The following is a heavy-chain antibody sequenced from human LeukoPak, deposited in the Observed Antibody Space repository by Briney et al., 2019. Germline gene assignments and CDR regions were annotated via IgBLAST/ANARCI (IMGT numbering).Heavy chain of an antibody. D-gene: IGHD3-10*01. CDR2: IYHSGNT. CDR1: GGSISSGSYY. CDR3: AGSNYDNWFDP. Sequence: KPSETLSLTCTVSGGSISSGSYYCGWIRQPPGKGLEWIGSIYHSGNTYYNPSLKSRVTLSVDTSKIQFSLKLSSVTAADTAVYYCAGSNYDNWFDPWGQGTLVSVSS. J-gene: IGHJ5*02. V-gene: IGHV4-39*01.